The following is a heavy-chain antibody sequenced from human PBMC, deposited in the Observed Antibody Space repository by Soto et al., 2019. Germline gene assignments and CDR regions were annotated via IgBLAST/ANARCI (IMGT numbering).Heavy chain of an antibody. Sequence: ASVKVSCKTSGYTFTTHYIHWVRQAPGQGLEWMGWINPNSGGTNYAQKFQGRVTMTRDTSSSTAYMDLRSLRSDDTAVYYCARECSYYDGNDVWGQGTPVTVSS. CDR2: INPNSGGT. D-gene: IGHD3-22*01. V-gene: IGHV1-2*02. CDR3: ARECSYYDGNDV. CDR1: GYTFTTHY. J-gene: IGHJ1*01.